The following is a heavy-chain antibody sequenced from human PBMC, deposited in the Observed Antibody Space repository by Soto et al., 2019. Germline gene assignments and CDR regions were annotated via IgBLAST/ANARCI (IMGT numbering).Heavy chain of an antibody. V-gene: IGHV4-31*03. CDR1: GGSINSGGYY. J-gene: IGHJ4*02. Sequence: QVQLQESGPGLVKPSQTLSLICTVSGGSINSGGYYWNWIRQHPGKGLEWIGYIFYSGSTYYNTFLRSRVTTSADTSENQFSLNLSSVTAADTAVYFCARGYRQSGYSSSWVFDYWGQGTLVNVSS. CDR3: ARGYRQSGYSSSWVFDY. CDR2: IFYSGST. D-gene: IGHD6-13*01.